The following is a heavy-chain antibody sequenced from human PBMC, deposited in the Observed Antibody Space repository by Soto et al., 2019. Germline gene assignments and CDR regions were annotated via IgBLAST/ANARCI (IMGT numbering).Heavy chain of an antibody. V-gene: IGHV3-66*04. J-gene: IGHJ3*02. CDR2: IYSGGST. D-gene: IGHD3-10*01. CDR1: GFTVSSNY. Sequence: GGSLRLSCAASGFTVSSNYMSWVRQAPGNGLEWVSVIYSGGSTYYADSVKGRFTISRDNSKNTLYLQMNSLRAEDTAVYYCARLGDHDAFDIWGQGTMVTVSS. CDR3: ARLGDHDAFDI.